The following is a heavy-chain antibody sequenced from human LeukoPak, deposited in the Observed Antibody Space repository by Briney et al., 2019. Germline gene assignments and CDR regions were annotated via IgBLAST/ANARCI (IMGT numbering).Heavy chain of an antibody. CDR2: IKQDGSEK. V-gene: IGHV3-7*01. J-gene: IGHJ4*02. Sequence: GGSLRLSCAASGFTFSSYWMSWVRRAPGKGLEWVANIKQDGSEKYYVDSVKGRFTISRDNAKNSLYLQMNSLRAEDTAVYYCARVATMAGYYFDYWGQGTLVTVSS. CDR3: ARVATMAGYYFDY. CDR1: GFTFSSYW. D-gene: IGHD4/OR15-4a*01.